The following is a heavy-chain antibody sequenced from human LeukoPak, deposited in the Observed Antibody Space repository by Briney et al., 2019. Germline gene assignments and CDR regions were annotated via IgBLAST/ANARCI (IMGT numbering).Heavy chain of an antibody. CDR2: ISGSGGST. D-gene: IGHD2-2*01. CDR3: ASEDCSSTSCHALFDY. V-gene: IGHV3-23*01. J-gene: IGHJ4*02. Sequence: PGGSLRLSCAASGFTFSSYAMSWVRQAPGKGLEWVSAISGSGGSTYYADSVKGRFTISRDNAKNSLYLQMNSLRAEDTAVYYCASEDCSSTSCHALFDYWGQGTLVTVSS. CDR1: GFTFSSYA.